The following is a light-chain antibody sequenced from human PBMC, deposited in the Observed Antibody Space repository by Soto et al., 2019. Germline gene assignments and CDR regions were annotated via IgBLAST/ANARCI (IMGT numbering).Light chain of an antibody. CDR2: GAS. Sequence: EIGMTQSPATLSVSPGERATLSCRASQSVSSNLAWYQQKPGRAPRLLIYGASTRVTGVPARFSGSGSGTEFNLTISSLQSEDFAVYYCQQYNNWPHWAFGQGTKLEIK. CDR3: QQYNNWPHWA. V-gene: IGKV3-15*01. J-gene: IGKJ1*01. CDR1: QSVSSN.